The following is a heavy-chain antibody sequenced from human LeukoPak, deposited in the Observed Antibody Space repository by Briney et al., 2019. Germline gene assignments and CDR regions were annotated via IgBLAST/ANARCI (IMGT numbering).Heavy chain of an antibody. CDR1: GFTFSSYW. Sequence: GGSLRLSCAASGFTFSSYWMSWVRQAPGKGLEWVANIKQDGSEKYYVDSVKGRFTISRDNAKNSLYLQMNSLRAEDTAVYYCARVRALRFLEWLLEGGHVDDWGQGTLVTVSS. CDR3: ARVRALRFLEWLLEGGHVDD. V-gene: IGHV3-7*01. D-gene: IGHD3-3*01. CDR2: IKQDGSEK. J-gene: IGHJ4*02.